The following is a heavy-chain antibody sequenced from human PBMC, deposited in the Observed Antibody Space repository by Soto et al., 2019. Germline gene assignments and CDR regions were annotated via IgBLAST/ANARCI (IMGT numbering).Heavy chain of an antibody. CDR3: ASLDGYRDAFDI. CDR1: GGSISSSSYY. Sequence: SETLSLTSTVSGGSISSSSYYWGWIRQPPGKGLEWIGSIYYSGSTYYNPSLKSRVTISVDTSKNQFSLKLSSVTAADTAVYYCASLDGYRDAFDIWGQGTMVTVSS. D-gene: IGHD1-1*01. J-gene: IGHJ3*02. V-gene: IGHV4-39*01. CDR2: IYYSGST.